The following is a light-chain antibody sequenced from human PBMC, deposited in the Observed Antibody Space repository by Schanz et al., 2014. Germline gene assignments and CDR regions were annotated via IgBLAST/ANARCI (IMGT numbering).Light chain of an antibody. J-gene: IGKJ3*01. CDR3: QQYSNSPFT. CDR1: QSVHRNY. CDR2: GTS. V-gene: IGKV3-20*01. Sequence: EIVLTQSPGTLSLSPGERATLSCRASQSVHRNYLAWHQQKPGQAPRLLIYGTSIRATGIPDRFSGSGSGTDFTLTISSLEPEDFAVYYCQQYSNSPFTFGPGTKLDLK.